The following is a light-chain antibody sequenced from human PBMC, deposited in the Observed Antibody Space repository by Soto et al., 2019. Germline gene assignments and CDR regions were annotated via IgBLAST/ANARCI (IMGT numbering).Light chain of an antibody. CDR2: EVS. CDR1: SNDIGGYNY. J-gene: IGLJ1*01. V-gene: IGLV2-14*01. Sequence: QSVLTQPASVSGSPGQSITISCTGTSNDIGGYNYSSRYLQQQGKAPKLMIAEVSDRASGVSNRFSGSKAGNTASLTISGLQAEDEADYYCSSYTSSLYVFGTGTKGTV. CDR3: SSYTSSLYV.